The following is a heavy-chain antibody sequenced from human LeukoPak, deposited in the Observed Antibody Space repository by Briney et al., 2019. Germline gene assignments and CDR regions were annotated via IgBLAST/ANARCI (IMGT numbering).Heavy chain of an antibody. CDR2: IWYDGINK. V-gene: IGHV3-33*01. Sequence: GGSLRLSCAASGFAFSSYGMHWVRQAPGKGLEWVAIIWYDGINKYYADSVKGRFTISRDNSKNTLYLQMNSLRAEDTAVYYCAGRNSYGYYYYGMDVWGQGTTVTVSS. CDR3: AGRNSYGYYYYGMDV. J-gene: IGHJ6*02. D-gene: IGHD5-18*01. CDR1: GFAFSSYG.